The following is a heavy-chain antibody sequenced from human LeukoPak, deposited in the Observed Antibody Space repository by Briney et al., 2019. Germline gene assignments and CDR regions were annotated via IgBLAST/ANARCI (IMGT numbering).Heavy chain of an antibody. D-gene: IGHD4-23*01. CDR3: ARTMATVVTPTFDI. CDR2: ITSTTNYI. Sequence: GRSLRLSCAFSGFTFSNYSVNWVRQAPGKGLEWVSSITSTTNYIYDADSVKGRFTISRDIANNSLFLQMSSLRSEDTAVYYCARTMATVVTPTFDIWGLGTMVTVSS. CDR1: GFTFSNYS. V-gene: IGHV3-21*01. J-gene: IGHJ3*02.